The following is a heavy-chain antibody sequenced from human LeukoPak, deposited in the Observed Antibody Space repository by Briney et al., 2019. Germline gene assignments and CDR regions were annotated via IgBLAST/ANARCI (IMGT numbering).Heavy chain of an antibody. CDR3: ARVAVVGATTFDY. CDR2: IYYSGST. CDR1: GGSISSYY. V-gene: IGHV4-59*01. D-gene: IGHD1-26*01. J-gene: IGHJ4*02. Sequence: PSETLSLTCTVSGGSISSYYWSWIRQPPGKGLEWIGYIYYSGSTNYNPSLKSRVTISVDTSKNQFSLKLSSVTAADTAVYYCARVAVVGATTFDYWGQGTLVTISP.